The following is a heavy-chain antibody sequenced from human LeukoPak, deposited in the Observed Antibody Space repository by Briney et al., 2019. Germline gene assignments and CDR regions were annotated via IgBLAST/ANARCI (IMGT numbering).Heavy chain of an antibody. CDR3: AKDQQWLVPGY. CDR2: IKQDGSEK. D-gene: IGHD6-19*01. CDR1: GFTFSSYW. J-gene: IGHJ4*02. Sequence: GGSLRLSCAASGFTFSSYWMSWVRQAPGKGLEWVANIKQDGSEKYYVGSVKGRFTISRDNSKNTLYLQMNSLRAEDTAVYYCAKDQQWLVPGYWGQGTLVTVSS. V-gene: IGHV3-7*03.